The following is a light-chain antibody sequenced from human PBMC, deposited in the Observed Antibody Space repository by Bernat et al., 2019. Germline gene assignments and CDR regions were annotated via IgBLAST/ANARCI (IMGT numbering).Light chain of an antibody. CDR2: EVS. CDR3: SSYSGTKNLV. CDR1: SSDVGGYNY. V-gene: IGLV2-8*01. Sequence: QSALTQPPSASGSPGQSVTISCTGTSSDVGGYNYVAWYQQHPGKVPKLMIYEVSKRPSGVPNRFSGSKSGNTASLTVSGLQAADEADYCCSSYSGTKNLVFGGGTKLTVL. J-gene: IGLJ3*02.